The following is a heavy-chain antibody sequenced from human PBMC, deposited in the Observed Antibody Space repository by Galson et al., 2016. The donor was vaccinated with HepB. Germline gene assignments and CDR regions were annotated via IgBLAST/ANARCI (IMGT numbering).Heavy chain of an antibody. CDR2: IYYSGSV. D-gene: IGHD3-3*01. CDR3: ARALGQVESADAFDV. V-gene: IGHV4-30-4*01. CDR1: GDSIRSSNDY. J-gene: IGHJ3*01. Sequence: TLSLTCTVSGDSIRSSNDYWSWIRQPPGKGLEWLGYIYYSGSVFYNPSLKSRLTISVDKSKNQFSLNLRSVTAADTAMYYCARALGQVESADAFDVWGQGTMVIVSS.